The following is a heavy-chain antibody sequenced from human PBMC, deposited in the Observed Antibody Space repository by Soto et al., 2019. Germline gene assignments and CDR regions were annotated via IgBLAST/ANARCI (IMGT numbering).Heavy chain of an antibody. V-gene: IGHV3-21*01. CDR1: VFTFSSYS. CDR2: ISSSSSYI. D-gene: IGHD3-22*01. Sequence: GGSLSLSCASSVFTFSSYSMNWVRQAPGKGLEWVSSISSSSSYIYYADSVKDRFTISRDNAKNSLYLQMNSLRAEDTAVYYCASGGNYYDSSGYSVWYWGQGTLVTVSS. CDR3: ASGGNYYDSSGYSVWY. J-gene: IGHJ4*02.